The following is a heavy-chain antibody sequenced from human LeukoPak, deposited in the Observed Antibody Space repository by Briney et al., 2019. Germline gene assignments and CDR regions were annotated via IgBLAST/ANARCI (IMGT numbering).Heavy chain of an antibody. CDR1: GFSFGDYC. J-gene: IGHJ3*02. D-gene: IGHD3-10*01. V-gene: IGHV3-49*04. CDR2: IRSKTYGGTT. CDR3: SRDYDSANHIDAFGI. Sequence: GGSLRLSCTASGFSFGDYCLSWVRQAPGRGLEWVGFIRSKTYGGTTQYAASAQGRFIISRDDSKSIAYLQMDSLKTEDTAVYFCSRDYDSANHIDAFGIWGQGTLVTVSP.